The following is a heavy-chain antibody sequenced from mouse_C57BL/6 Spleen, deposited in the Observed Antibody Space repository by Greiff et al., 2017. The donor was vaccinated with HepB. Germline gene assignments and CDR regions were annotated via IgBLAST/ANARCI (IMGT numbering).Heavy chain of an antibody. V-gene: IGHV7-3*01. CDR3: ARALTYYGNYFDY. Sequence: EVQLVESGGGLVQPGGSLSLSCAASGFTFTDYYMSWVRQPPGKALEWLGFIRNKANGYTTEYSASVKGRFTISRDNSQSILYLQMNALRAEDSATYYCARALTYYGNYFDYWGQGTTLTVSS. CDR1: GFTFTDYY. D-gene: IGHD2-10*01. J-gene: IGHJ2*01. CDR2: IRNKANGYTT.